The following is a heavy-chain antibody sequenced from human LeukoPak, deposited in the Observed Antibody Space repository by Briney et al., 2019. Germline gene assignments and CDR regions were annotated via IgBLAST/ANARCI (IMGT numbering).Heavy chain of an antibody. Sequence: SETLSLTCTLSGGSISSYYWSWIRQPPGKGLEWIGYIYYSGSTNYNPSLKSRVTISVDTSMNQFSLKLSSVTAADTAVYYCARDRRIYCSSTSCYHYYYYMDVWGKGTTVTVSS. D-gene: IGHD2-2*01. V-gene: IGHV4-59*01. CDR2: IYYSGST. CDR1: GGSISSYY. J-gene: IGHJ6*03. CDR3: ARDRRIYCSSTSCYHYYYYMDV.